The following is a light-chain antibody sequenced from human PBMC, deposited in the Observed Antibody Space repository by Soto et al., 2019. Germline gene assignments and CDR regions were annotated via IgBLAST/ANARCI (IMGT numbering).Light chain of an antibody. J-gene: IGKJ1*01. CDR1: QDISNY. Sequence: DIQMTQSPYSLSASLGDRLTITCQASQDISNYLNWYQQKPGKAPKLLIYDASNLETGVPSRFSGSGSGTDFTFTISSLQPEDIATYYCQQYDNLPPTWTFGQGTKVDIK. CDR3: QQYDNLPPTWT. CDR2: DAS. V-gene: IGKV1-33*01.